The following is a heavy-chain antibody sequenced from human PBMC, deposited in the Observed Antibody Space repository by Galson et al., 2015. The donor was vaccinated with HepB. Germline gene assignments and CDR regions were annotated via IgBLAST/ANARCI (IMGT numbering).Heavy chain of an antibody. CDR2: ISWNSGSI. D-gene: IGHD4-11*01. CDR3: AKEYSNYAYYFDY. V-gene: IGHV3-9*01. J-gene: IGHJ4*02. CDR1: GFTLDDYA. Sequence: SLRLSCAASGFTLDDYAMHWVRQAPGKGLEWVSGISWNSGSIGYADSVKGRFTISRDNAKNSLYLQMNSLRAEDTALYYCAKEYSNYAYYFDYWGQGTLVTVSS.